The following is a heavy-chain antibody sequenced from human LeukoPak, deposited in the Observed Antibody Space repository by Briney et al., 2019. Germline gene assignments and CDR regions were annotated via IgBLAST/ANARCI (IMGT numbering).Heavy chain of an antibody. CDR2: FDPEDGET. J-gene: IGHJ4*02. D-gene: IGHD4-17*01. Sequence: ASVKVSCKVSGYTVNELSMHWVRRAPGKGLEWMGGFDPEDGETIYAQKFQGRVTMTEDTSTDTAYMELSSLRSEDTAVYYCATVVEYGPKGGPFDYWGQGTLVTVSS. CDR1: GYTVNELS. V-gene: IGHV1-24*01. CDR3: ATVVEYGPKGGPFDY.